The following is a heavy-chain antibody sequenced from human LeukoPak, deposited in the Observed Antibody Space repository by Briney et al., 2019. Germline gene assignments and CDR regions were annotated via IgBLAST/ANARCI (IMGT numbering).Heavy chain of an antibody. CDR2: IRFDGSSK. J-gene: IGHJ4*02. D-gene: IGHD1/OR15-1a*01. CDR3: AKEGTASKPSALDY. Sequence: GGCLRLSCAASGFTFSDYGIHWVRQAPGKGLEWVAFIRFDGSSKYYTDSVKGRFTISGDNSKNTLYLQMSSLRAEDTAVYYCAKEGTASKPSALDYWGQGTLVTVSS. V-gene: IGHV3-30*02. CDR1: GFTFSDYG.